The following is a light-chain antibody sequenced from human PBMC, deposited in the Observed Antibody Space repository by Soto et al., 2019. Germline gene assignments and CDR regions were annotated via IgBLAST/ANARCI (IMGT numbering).Light chain of an antibody. CDR3: QHYNSYSEA. V-gene: IGKV1-5*01. Sequence: DIQMTQSPSSLSASVGDRVTITCRASQRTDSYLNWYQQKPGKAPKLLIYAAFRLQSGVPSRFSGSGSGTEFTLTISSLQPDDFATYYCQHYNSYSEAFGQGTKVELK. CDR2: AAF. CDR1: QRTDSY. J-gene: IGKJ1*01.